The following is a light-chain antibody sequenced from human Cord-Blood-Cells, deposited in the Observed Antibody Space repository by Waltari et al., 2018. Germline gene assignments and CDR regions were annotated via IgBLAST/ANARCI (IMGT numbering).Light chain of an antibody. CDR2: EVT. CDR3: SSYTSSSTVV. J-gene: IGLJ2*01. Sequence: QSALTQPASVSGSPGQSITLSCTGTSSDVGGYNYVSWYQPHPGKAPQLMIYEVTNRPSGVSNRFSGSKSGNTASLTISGLQAEDEADYYCSSYTSSSTVVFGGGTKLTVL. V-gene: IGLV2-14*01. CDR1: SSDVGGYNY.